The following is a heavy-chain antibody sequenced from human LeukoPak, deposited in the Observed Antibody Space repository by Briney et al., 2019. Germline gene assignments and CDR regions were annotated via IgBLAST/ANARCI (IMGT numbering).Heavy chain of an antibody. CDR1: GGSISSYY. Sequence: SETLSLTCTVSGGSISSYYWSWIRQPPGKGLEWIGYIYYSGSTNYNPSLKSRVTISVDTSKNQFSLKLSSVTAADTAVYYCARDIRDGYNSGGSNWFDPWGQGTLVTVSS. J-gene: IGHJ5*02. CDR2: IYYSGST. V-gene: IGHV4-59*01. D-gene: IGHD5-24*01. CDR3: ARDIRDGYNSGGSNWFDP.